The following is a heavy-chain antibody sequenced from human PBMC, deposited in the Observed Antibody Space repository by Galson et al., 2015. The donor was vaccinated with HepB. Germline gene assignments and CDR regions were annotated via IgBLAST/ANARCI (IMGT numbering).Heavy chain of an antibody. CDR1: GFTFSSFG. CDR3: ARAASLYGSGDSFDY. V-gene: IGHV3-33*08. Sequence: SLRLSCAASGFTFSSFGMHWVRQAPGKGLDWVALIWYDGNNQYYPGSAKGRFTISRDNSKNTLHLQMNSLRAEDTAVYYCARAASLYGSGDSFDYWGQGTLVTVSS. J-gene: IGHJ4*02. D-gene: IGHD3-10*01. CDR2: IWYDGNNQ.